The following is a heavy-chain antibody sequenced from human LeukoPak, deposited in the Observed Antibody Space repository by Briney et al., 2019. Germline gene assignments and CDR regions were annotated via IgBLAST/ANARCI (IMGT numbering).Heavy chain of an antibody. V-gene: IGHV3-7*05. Sequence: GGSLRLSCEASGFTFSGYWMSWVRQAPGRGLEWVADINEDGTTIYYVNSVKGRFTISRDNAKNSLSPQLNTLRAGDTAVYYCARWSYVSGTWFLDYWGRGTLVTVSS. D-gene: IGHD3-10*01. J-gene: IGHJ4*02. CDR2: INEDGTTI. CDR1: GFTFSGYW. CDR3: ARWSYVSGTWFLDY.